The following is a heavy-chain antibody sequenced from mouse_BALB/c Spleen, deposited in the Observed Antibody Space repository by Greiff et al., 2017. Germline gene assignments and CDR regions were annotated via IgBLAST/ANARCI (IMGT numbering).Heavy chain of an antibody. J-gene: IGHJ2*01. CDR1: GFTFSSYG. Sequence: EVKLMESGGGLVQPGGSLKLSCAASGFTFSSYGMSCVRQTPDKRLELVATINSNGGSTYYPDSVKGRFTISRDNAKNTLYLQMSSLKSEDTAMYYCARSYYVDYFDYWGQGTTLTVSS. CDR3: ARSYYVDYFDY. D-gene: IGHD1-1*01. V-gene: IGHV5-6-3*01. CDR2: INSNGGST.